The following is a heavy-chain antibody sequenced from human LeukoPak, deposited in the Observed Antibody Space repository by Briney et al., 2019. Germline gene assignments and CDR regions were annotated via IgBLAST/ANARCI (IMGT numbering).Heavy chain of an antibody. CDR3: ARDPGYYYGMDV. CDR1: GFTVSSNY. CDR2: IYSGGST. Sequence: GSPRLSCAAPGFTVSSNYMSWVRQAPGKGLGWVSVIYSGGSTYYADSVKGRFTISRDNSKNTLYLQMNSLRAEDTAVYYCARDPGYYYGMDVWGQGTTVTVSS. J-gene: IGHJ6*01. D-gene: IGHD3-10*01. V-gene: IGHV3-66*01.